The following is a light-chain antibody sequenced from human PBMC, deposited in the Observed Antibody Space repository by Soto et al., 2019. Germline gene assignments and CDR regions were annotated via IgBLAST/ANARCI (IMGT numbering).Light chain of an antibody. Sequence: DIQMTQSPSSVSASVGDRVTLTCRASRGISSWLAWYQQKPGKAPKLLIYASSSLQSGVPSRFSGSRSGTHFPLTISRLQPEDSATYYCLQSDSFPHTFGQGTKLEI. V-gene: IGKV1-12*01. CDR3: LQSDSFPHT. CDR1: RGISSW. CDR2: ASS. J-gene: IGKJ2*01.